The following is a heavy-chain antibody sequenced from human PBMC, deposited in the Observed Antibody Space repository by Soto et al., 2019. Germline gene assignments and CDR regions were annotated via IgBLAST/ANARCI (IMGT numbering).Heavy chain of an antibody. V-gene: IGHV4-39*01. Sequence: PSETLSLTCTVSGGSISSSSYYWGWIRQPPGKGLEWIGSIYYSGSTYYNPSLKSRVTISVDTSKNQFSLKLSSVTAADTAVYYCARLPRRYCSSTSCPTPYNWFDPWGQGTLVTVSS. CDR3: ARLPRRYCSSTSCPTPYNWFDP. J-gene: IGHJ5*02. D-gene: IGHD2-2*01. CDR2: IYYSGST. CDR1: GGSISSSSYY.